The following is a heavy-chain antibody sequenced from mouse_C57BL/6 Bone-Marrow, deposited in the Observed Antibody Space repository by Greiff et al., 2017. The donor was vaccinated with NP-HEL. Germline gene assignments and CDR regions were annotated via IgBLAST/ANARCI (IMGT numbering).Heavy chain of an antibody. CDR1: GFTFSDYG. CDR2: ISSGSSTI. D-gene: IGHD2-4*01. Sequence: EVKLVESGGGLVKPGGSLKLSCAASGFTFSDYGMHWVRQAPEKGLEWVAYISSGSSTIYYADTVKGRFTISSDHAKNTLFLQMTSLRSEDTAKYYGAKRGIRDYCAMDYWGQGTSVTVSS. CDR3: AKRGIRDYCAMDY. J-gene: IGHJ4*01. V-gene: IGHV5-17*01.